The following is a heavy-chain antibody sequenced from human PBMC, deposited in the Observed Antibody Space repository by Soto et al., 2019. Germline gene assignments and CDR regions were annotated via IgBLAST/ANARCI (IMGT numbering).Heavy chain of an antibody. CDR3: AKGRYSSGYYGMDV. J-gene: IGHJ6*02. D-gene: IGHD6-19*01. CDR2: ITGSGGTT. Sequence: HPGGSLRLSCAASGFTFSGYAMNWGRQAPGKGLEWVSVITGSGGTTYDADSVKGRFTISRDNSKNTLYLQMNSLRVEDTAVYYCAKGRYSSGYYGMDVWGQGTTVTVSS. CDR1: GFTFSGYA. V-gene: IGHV3-23*01.